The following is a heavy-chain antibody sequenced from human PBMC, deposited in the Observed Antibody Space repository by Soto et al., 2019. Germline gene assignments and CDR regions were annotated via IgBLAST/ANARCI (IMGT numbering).Heavy chain of an antibody. Sequence: EVQLVESGGGLVQPGGSLRLSCAASGFTVSSNYMSWVRQAPGKGLEWVSVIYSGGSTYYADSVKGRFTISRDNSKNTLYLQMNGRRAEDPAVYYWARHKTPDILTGYYDEYWGQGTLVTVSS. CDR1: GFTVSSNY. CDR3: ARHKTPDILTGYYDEY. J-gene: IGHJ4*02. D-gene: IGHD3-9*01. CDR2: IYSGGST. V-gene: IGHV3-66*04.